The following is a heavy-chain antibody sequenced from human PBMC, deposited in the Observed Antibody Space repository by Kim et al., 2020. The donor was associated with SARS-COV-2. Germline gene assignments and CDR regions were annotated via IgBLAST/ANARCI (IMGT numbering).Heavy chain of an antibody. D-gene: IGHD2-8*02. V-gene: IGHV3-11*01. J-gene: IGHJ4*02. CDR3: ARGGRTGGVNVDY. Sequence: ADSGKGRLNISRDNAKTSLYLQMNSLRAEDTAVYYCARGGRTGGVNVDYWGQGTLVTVSS.